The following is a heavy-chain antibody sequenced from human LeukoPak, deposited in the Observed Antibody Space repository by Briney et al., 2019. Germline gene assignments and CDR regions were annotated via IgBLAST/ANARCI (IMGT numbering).Heavy chain of an antibody. CDR3: ARDRRVVTGALLGF. V-gene: IGHV1-2*06. J-gene: IGHJ4*02. D-gene: IGHD3-10*01. CDR2: INPNSGGT. CDR1: GYTFTSYV. Sequence: GASVKVSCKASGYTFTSYVINWVRQAPGQGLEWMGRINPNSGGTNYAQKFQGRVTMTRDTSISTAYMELSRLGSDDTAVYYCARDRRVVTGALLGFWGQGTLVTVSS.